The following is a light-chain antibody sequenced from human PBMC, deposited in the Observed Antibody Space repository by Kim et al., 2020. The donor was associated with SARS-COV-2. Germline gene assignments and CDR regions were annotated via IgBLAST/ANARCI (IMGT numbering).Light chain of an antibody. Sequence: QPVLTQPPSVSGAPGQRVTISCTGSSSNIGAGYDVNWYQQYPGTAPKVLIYANTHRPSGVPDRFSGSKSGTSASLAITGLQAEDEAEYFCQSYDSSLSVLFGGGTQLTVL. CDR1: SSNIGAGYD. CDR3: QSYDSSLSVL. CDR2: ANT. J-gene: IGLJ2*01. V-gene: IGLV1-40*01.